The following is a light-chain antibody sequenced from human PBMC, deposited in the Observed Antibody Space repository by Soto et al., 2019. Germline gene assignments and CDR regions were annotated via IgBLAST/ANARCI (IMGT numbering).Light chain of an antibody. CDR1: SGHSSYS. CDR2: LNSDGSH. Sequence: QAVVTQSPSASASLGASVKVTCTLSSGHSSYSIAWHQQQPEKGPRYLMRLNSDGSHTKGDGIPDRFSGSSSGAERYLIISSLQSEDEADCYCQTWGTGTVIFGGGTKLTVL. J-gene: IGLJ2*01. CDR3: QTWGTGTVI. V-gene: IGLV4-69*01.